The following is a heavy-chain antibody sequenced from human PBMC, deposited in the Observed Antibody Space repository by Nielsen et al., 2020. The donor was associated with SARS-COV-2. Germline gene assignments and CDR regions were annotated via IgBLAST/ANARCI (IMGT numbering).Heavy chain of an antibody. CDR2: INPSDSDT. CDR1: GYTFTSYW. Sequence: GESLKISCQGSGYTFTSYWIGWVRQMPGKGQEWMGVINPSDSDTRYNPSFQGQVTISADKPISTVYLQWSGLKASDSAMYYCARNTYGGSTDYWGQGTLVTVSS. CDR3: ARNTYGGSTDY. J-gene: IGHJ4*02. V-gene: IGHV5-51*04. D-gene: IGHD4-23*01.